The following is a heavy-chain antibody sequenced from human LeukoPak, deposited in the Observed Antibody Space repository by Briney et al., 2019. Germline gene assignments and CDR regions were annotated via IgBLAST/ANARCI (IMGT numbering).Heavy chain of an antibody. CDR2: INPNSGGT. Sequence: AASVKVSCKASGYTFTGYYMHWVRQAPGQGLEWMGWINPNSGGTNYAQKFQGRVTMTRDTSTSTVYMELSSLRSEDTAVYYCARGGSCNSASGGDCSHLLIAWGQGTLVTVSS. CDR1: GYTFTGYY. J-gene: IGHJ5*02. V-gene: IGHV1-2*02. D-gene: IGHD2-21*02. CDR3: ARGGSCNSASGGDCSHLLIA.